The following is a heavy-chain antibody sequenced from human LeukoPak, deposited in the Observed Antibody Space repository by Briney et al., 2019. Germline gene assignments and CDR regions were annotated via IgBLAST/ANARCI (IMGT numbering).Heavy chain of an antibody. CDR1: GFTFSSYA. CDR2: FSGSGGTT. D-gene: IGHD2-8*01. Sequence: GGSLRLSCAASGFTFSSYAMNWVRQAPGRGLEWVSGFSGSGGTTYYADSVKGRFTISRGNSKNTLYLQMNSLRAEDTAVYYCANGNRCTSPNCLGYYYFYMDVWGKGTTVTVSS. J-gene: IGHJ6*03. CDR3: ANGNRCTSPNCLGYYYFYMDV. V-gene: IGHV3-23*01.